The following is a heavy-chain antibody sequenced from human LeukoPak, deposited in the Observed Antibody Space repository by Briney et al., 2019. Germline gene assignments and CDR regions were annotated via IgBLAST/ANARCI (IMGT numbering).Heavy chain of an antibody. J-gene: IGHJ4*02. Sequence: GGSLRLSCAASGFTLSSYWMHWVRHAPGKGLEWVSRINSDGSSTSYADSVKGRFTISRDYSKNTLYLQMNSLRAEDTAVYYCAREEGLVLDYWGQGTLVTVSS. CDR3: AREEGLVLDY. CDR2: INSDGSST. V-gene: IGHV3-74*01. CDR1: GFTLSSYW. D-gene: IGHD2-8*02.